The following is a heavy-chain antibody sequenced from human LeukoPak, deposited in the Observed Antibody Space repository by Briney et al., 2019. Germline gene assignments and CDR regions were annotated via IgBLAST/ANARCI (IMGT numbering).Heavy chain of an antibody. CDR1: GYTFTSYY. J-gene: IGHJ6*03. CDR3: ARDGPQGTGWNGVNYYYYYMDV. Sequence: ASVKVSCKASGYTFTSYYMHWVRQAPGQGLEWMGIINPSGGSTSYAQKFQGRVTMTRDMSTSTVYMELSSLRSEDTAVYYCARDGPQGTGWNGVNYYYYYMDVWGKGTTVTVSS. V-gene: IGHV1-46*01. CDR2: INPSGGST. D-gene: IGHD1-1*01.